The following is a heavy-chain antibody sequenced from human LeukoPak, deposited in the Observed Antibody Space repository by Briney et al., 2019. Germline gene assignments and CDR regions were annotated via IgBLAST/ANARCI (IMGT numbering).Heavy chain of an antibody. CDR3: ARDPPAVPINTYA. V-gene: IGHV3-66*01. CDR2: IFSHGET. Sequence: GGSLRLSSAASGFTVGINYMNWVRQAPGKGLEWVSLIFSHGETSYADSVKGRFTISRDNSKNTLYLQMNGLRVEDTAVYYCARDPPAVPINTYAWGQGTLVTVSS. CDR1: GFTVGINY. D-gene: IGHD2-8*01. J-gene: IGHJ4*02.